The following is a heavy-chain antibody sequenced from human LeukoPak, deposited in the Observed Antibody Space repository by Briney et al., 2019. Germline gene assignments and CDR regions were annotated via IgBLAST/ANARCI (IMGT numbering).Heavy chain of an antibody. Sequence: ASVTVSCKASGGTFSSYTISWVRQAPGQGLEWMGRIIPILGIANYAQKFQGRVTITADKSTSTAYMELSSLRSEDTAVYYCARDPITGAADNWFDPWGQGTLVTVSS. D-gene: IGHD6-19*01. J-gene: IGHJ5*02. CDR3: ARDPITGAADNWFDP. V-gene: IGHV1-69*04. CDR1: GGTFSSYT. CDR2: IIPILGIA.